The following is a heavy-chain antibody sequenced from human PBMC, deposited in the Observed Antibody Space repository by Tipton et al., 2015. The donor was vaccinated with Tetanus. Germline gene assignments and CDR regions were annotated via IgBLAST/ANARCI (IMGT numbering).Heavy chain of an antibody. V-gene: IGHV1-2*02. CDR2: INPNSGVT. D-gene: IGHD2/OR15-2a*01. J-gene: IGHJ4*02. Sequence: QVQLVQSGAEVKNPGASAKVSCKASGYSFTGHYMHWVRQAPGQGLEWMGWINPNSGVTSYAQKFQGRVTMTRDTSTSTAYMELSGLRFDDTAAYYCARDSQNIPTEGTSVAAYWGQGTLVTVSS. CDR3: ARDSQNIPTEGTSVAAY. CDR1: GYSFTGHY.